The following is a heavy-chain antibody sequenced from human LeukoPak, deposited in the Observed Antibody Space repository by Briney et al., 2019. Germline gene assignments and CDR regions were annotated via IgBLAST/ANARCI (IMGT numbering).Heavy chain of an antibody. CDR1: GFTSSAYD. D-gene: IGHD6-19*01. V-gene: IGHV3-13*04. CDR2: SGTVGDT. CDR3: ARTEQWLDPFFDY. Sequence: GGSLRLSCAASGFTSSAYDMHWVRQITGGGLEWVSTSGTVGDTFYSDSVKGRFTISRDNSKNTLYLQMNSLRAEDTAVYYCARTEQWLDPFFDYWGQGTLVTVSS. J-gene: IGHJ4*02.